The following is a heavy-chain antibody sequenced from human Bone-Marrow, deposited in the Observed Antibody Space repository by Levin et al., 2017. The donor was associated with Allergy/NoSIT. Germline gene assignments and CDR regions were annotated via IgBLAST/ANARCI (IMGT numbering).Heavy chain of an antibody. CDR3: VRGRFGDPPGTLDL. Sequence: SCAASGFTLRGYEMHWVRQAPGKGLEWISYIGAGGRAIHYADSVKGRLTTSRDNAKNSLFLHMDSLRVDDTAVYYCVRGRFGDPPGTLDLWGQGTLVTVSS. V-gene: IGHV3-48*03. D-gene: IGHD4-17*01. CDR2: IGAGGRAI. J-gene: IGHJ5*02. CDR1: GFTLRGYE.